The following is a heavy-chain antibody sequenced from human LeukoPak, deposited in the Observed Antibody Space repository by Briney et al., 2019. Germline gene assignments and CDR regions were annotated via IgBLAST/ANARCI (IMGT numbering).Heavy chain of an antibody. V-gene: IGHV4-39*01. CDR1: GGSINSYY. CDR2: IYYSGST. J-gene: IGHJ4*02. Sequence: PSETLSLTCTVSGGSINSYYWGWIRQPPGKGLEWIGSIYYSGSTYYNPSLKSRVTISVDTSKNQFSLKLSSVTAADTAVYYCARRRYSSGRPPEVDYWGQGTLVTVSS. CDR3: ARRRYSSGRPPEVDY. D-gene: IGHD6-19*01.